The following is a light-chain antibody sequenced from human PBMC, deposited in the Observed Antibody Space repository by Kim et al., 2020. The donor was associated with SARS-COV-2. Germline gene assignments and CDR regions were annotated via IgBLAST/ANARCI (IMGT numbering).Light chain of an antibody. CDR2: GKN. V-gene: IGLV3-19*01. CDR3: NSRDSSGNHWV. Sequence: ALGPTVRITCQGDSLRSYYASWYQQKPGQAPVLVIYGKNNRPSGIPDRFSGSSSGNTASLTITGAQAEDEADYYCNSRDSSGNHWVFGGGTQLT. J-gene: IGLJ3*02. CDR1: SLRSYY.